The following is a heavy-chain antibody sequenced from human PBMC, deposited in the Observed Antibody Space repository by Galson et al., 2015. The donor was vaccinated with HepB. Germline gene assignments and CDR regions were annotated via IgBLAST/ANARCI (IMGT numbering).Heavy chain of an antibody. Sequence: SLRLSCAASGFTFSSYSMNWVRQAPGKGLEWVSYISSSSSTIYYADSVKGRFTISRDNAKNSLYLQMNSLRAEDTAVYYCARARNRDYGDYGGSWFDPWGQGTLVTVSS. CDR2: ISSSSSTI. J-gene: IGHJ5*02. D-gene: IGHD4-17*01. V-gene: IGHV3-48*01. CDR3: ARARNRDYGDYGGSWFDP. CDR1: GFTFSSYS.